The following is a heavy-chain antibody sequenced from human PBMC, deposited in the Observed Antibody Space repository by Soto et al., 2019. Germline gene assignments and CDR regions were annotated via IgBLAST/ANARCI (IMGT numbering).Heavy chain of an antibody. J-gene: IGHJ4*02. V-gene: IGHV1-18*01. D-gene: IGHD1-26*01. Sequence: ASVKVSCKASGYTFASYAISWMRQAPGQGLEWMGWISAYNGNTNYAQKLQGRVTFTRDTSAGTVYMQLSSLTSEDTAVYYCARDDSGFSGSHYIDYFNYWDQGALVTVSS. CDR2: ISAYNGNT. CDR3: ARDDSGFSGSHYIDYFNY. CDR1: GYTFASYA.